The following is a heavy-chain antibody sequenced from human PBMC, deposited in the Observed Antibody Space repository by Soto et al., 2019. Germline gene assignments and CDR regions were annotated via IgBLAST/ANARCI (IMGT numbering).Heavy chain of an antibody. V-gene: IGHV1-2*02. CDR3: AGSRTGALDY. J-gene: IGHJ4*02. Sequence: ASVKVSCKASGFTFIGHYIHCVLQAPGQGLEWVGWINPNSGGGTVYAQKFQGRVTMTADTSTSIASMDLTSLRGDDTAVYYCAGSRTGALDYWGPGALVTVSS. CDR2: INPNSGGGT. CDR1: GFTFIGHY. D-gene: IGHD7-27*01.